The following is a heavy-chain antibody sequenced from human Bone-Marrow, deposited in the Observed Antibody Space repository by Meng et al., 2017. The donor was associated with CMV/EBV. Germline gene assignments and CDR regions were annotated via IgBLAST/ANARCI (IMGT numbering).Heavy chain of an antibody. CDR2: IRHDGTNK. D-gene: IGHD3-16*01. CDR1: GFRFDDYG. Sequence: GGSLRLSCVASGFRFDDYGMHWVRQTPGKGLEWVAFIRHDGTNKFYGDSVKGRFTISRDNSKNTVYLQMNSVRPEETAVYYCAKALLLFGGPNAYFDYWGQGMAVTVSS. CDR3: AKALLLFGGPNAYFDY. V-gene: IGHV3-30*02. J-gene: IGHJ4*02.